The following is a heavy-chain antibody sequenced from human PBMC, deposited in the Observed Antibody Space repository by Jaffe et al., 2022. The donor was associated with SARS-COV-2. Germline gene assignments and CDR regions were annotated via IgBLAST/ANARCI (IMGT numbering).Heavy chain of an antibody. Sequence: EVQLVESGGGLVQPGGSLRLSCAASGFTFSSYWMSWVRQAPGKGLEWVANIKQDGSEKYYVDSVKGRFTISRDNAKNSLYLQMNSLRAEDTAVYYCARDLDFGVVTTFDYWGQGTLVTVSS. J-gene: IGHJ4*02. CDR1: GFTFSSYW. CDR2: IKQDGSEK. V-gene: IGHV3-7*03. CDR3: ARDLDFGVVTTFDY. D-gene: IGHD3-3*01.